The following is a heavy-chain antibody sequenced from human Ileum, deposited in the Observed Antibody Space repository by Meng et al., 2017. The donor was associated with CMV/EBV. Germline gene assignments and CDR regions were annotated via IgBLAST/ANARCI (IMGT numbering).Heavy chain of an antibody. CDR1: GFTFSSYA. Sequence: GGSLRLSCVASGFTFSSYAMYWVRQAPGKGLEWVAVMSYDGSNGYYAESVKGRFTISRDNSRKTVYLQMSSLGPEDTAVYYCARDLEQQLERGVYYFYGMDVWGQGTTVTVSS. CDR3: ARDLEQQLERGVYYFYGMDV. V-gene: IGHV3-30*04. CDR2: MSYDGSNG. J-gene: IGHJ6*02. D-gene: IGHD6-13*01.